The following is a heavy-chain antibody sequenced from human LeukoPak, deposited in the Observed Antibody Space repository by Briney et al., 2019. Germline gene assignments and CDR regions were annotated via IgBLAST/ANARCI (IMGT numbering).Heavy chain of an antibody. V-gene: IGHV3-9*01. D-gene: IGHD3-10*01. CDR3: AKDIGYLGKGSGSYYNGPDY. Sequence: GRSLRLSCAASGFTFDDYAMHWVRQAPGKGLEWVSGISWNSGSIGYADSVKGRFTISRDNAKNSLYLQMNSLRAEDTALYYCAKDIGYLGKGSGSYYNGPDYWGQGTLVTVSS. CDR1: GFTFDDYA. J-gene: IGHJ4*02. CDR2: ISWNSGSI.